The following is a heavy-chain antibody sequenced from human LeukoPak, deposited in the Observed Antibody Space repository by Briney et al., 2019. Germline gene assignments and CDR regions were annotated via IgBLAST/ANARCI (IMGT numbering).Heavy chain of an antibody. D-gene: IGHD3-9*01. CDR1: GFTFSTYT. J-gene: IGHJ6*03. CDR2: ISSSSFFI. V-gene: IGHV3-21*04. Sequence: GGSLRLSCVASGFTFSTYTMNWVRQAPGKGLEWVSSISSSSFFISYADSVKGRFTISRDNSKNTLYLQMNSLRAEDTAVYYCAKDGGEYYDILTGYYPRLYYMDVWGKGTTVTISS. CDR3: AKDGGEYYDILTGYYPRLYYMDV.